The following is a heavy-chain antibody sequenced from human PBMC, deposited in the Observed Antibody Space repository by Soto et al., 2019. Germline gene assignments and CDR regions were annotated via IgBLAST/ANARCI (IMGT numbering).Heavy chain of an antibody. CDR3: ERDNPQDYYDSSNYPNWFGP. CDR1: GGTFSSYA. J-gene: IGHJ5*02. Sequence: QVQLVQSGAEVKKPGSSVKVSCKASGGTFSSYAISWVRQAPGQGLEWMGGIIPIFGTANYAHKFQGRGRITEAESTSTAYMELSSERREDTAVYYCERDNPQDYYDSSNYPNWFGPWGQGTLVTVSS. V-gene: IGHV1-69*01. D-gene: IGHD3-22*01. CDR2: IIPIFGTA.